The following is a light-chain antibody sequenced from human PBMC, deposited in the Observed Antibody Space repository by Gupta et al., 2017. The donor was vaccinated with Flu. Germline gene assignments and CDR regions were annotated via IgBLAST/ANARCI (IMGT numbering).Light chain of an antibody. CDR3: SSYAGSTNFYV. V-gene: IGLV2-8*01. Sequence: QSALTQPPPASGSPGKSVAISCPGTSNDVGGYNYVSWYQQHPGNAPKLMIYEVSKRPSGVPDRFSGSKSGNTASLTVTGLQAEDEADYFCSSYAGSTNFYVFGTGTKVTVL. CDR1: SNDVGGYNY. J-gene: IGLJ1*01. CDR2: EVS.